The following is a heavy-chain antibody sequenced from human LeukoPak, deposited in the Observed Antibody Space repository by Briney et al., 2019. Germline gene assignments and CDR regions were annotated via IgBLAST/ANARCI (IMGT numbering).Heavy chain of an antibody. Sequence: SVKVSCKASGGTFSSYAISWVRQAPGQGLEWMGRIIPILGIANYAQKFQGRVTITADKSTSTAYMELSSLRSEDTAVYYCAGYYYDSSGYETFDYWGQGTLVTVSS. J-gene: IGHJ4*02. CDR3: AGYYYDSSGYETFDY. V-gene: IGHV1-69*04. CDR1: GGTFSSYA. CDR2: IIPILGIA. D-gene: IGHD3-22*01.